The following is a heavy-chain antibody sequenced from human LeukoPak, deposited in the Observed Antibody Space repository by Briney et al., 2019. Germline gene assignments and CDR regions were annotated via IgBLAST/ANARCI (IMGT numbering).Heavy chain of an antibody. CDR3: ARNLYESGEFDY. CDR2: MTPNSGNT. Sequence: ASVKVSCKASGYTFTDYDINWVRQAPGQGLEWLGWMTPNSGNTGYAQKFQGRVTLTRDTSIGTAYMEVNSLTSDDTAVYFCARNLYESGEFDYWGQGTLVTVSS. CDR1: GYTFTDYD. V-gene: IGHV1-8*01. J-gene: IGHJ4*02. D-gene: IGHD3-16*01.